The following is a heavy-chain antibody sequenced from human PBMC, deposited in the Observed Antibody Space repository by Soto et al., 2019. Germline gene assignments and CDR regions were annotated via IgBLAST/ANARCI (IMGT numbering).Heavy chain of an antibody. Sequence: SETLSLTCTVSGGSISSGGYYWSWIRQHPGKGLEWIGYIYYSGSTYYNPSLKSRVTISVDTSKNQFSLKLSSVTAADTAVYYCARETVAAVAGHNWFDPWGQGTLVTVSS. CDR1: GGSISSGGYY. CDR3: ARETVAAVAGHNWFDP. D-gene: IGHD6-19*01. J-gene: IGHJ5*02. CDR2: IYYSGST. V-gene: IGHV4-31*03.